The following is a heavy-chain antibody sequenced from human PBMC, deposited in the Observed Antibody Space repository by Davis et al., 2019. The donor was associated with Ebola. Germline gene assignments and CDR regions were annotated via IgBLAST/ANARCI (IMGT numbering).Heavy chain of an antibody. CDR1: GNSFSSHW. V-gene: IGHV5-51*01. Sequence: GESLKISCKDSGNSFSSHWIGWVRQMPGKGLEWMGIIYTGDSDTRYSPSFRGQVTISADKSFKTAFLHWSSLKASATAMYYCATLRRTITGMDDGFDIWGQGTMVTVSS. CDR3: ATLRRTITGMDDGFDI. D-gene: IGHD2-8*02. CDR2: IYTGDSDT. J-gene: IGHJ3*02.